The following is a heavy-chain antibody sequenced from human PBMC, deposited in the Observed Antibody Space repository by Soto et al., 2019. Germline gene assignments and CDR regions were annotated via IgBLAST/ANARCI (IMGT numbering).Heavy chain of an antibody. Sequence: GGSLRLSCSASGFTFSSYWMHWVRQAPGKGLVWVSRISIDGSRTNYADSVKGRFTISRDNAKNTLYLQMNGLRAEDTAVYYCAKDGQSGFWSGYYLDVWGQGTTVTVSS. D-gene: IGHD3-3*01. V-gene: IGHV3-74*01. CDR2: ISIDGSRT. CDR1: GFTFSSYW. J-gene: IGHJ6*02. CDR3: AKDGQSGFWSGYYLDV.